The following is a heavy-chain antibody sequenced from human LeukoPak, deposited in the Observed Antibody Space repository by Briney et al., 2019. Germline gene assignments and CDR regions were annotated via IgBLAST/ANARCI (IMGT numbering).Heavy chain of an antibody. D-gene: IGHD2-2*01. V-gene: IGHV5-51*01. Sequence: GESLKISCQASNYNFSTYWVAWVRQMPGKGLEWMGIIYPGDSDARYSPSFQGQVTISADKSISTAYLQWSDLKASDTAMYYCARRLPALEAFDIWGQGTMVTVSS. CDR1: NYNFSTYW. J-gene: IGHJ3*02. CDR3: ARRLPALEAFDI. CDR2: IYPGDSDA.